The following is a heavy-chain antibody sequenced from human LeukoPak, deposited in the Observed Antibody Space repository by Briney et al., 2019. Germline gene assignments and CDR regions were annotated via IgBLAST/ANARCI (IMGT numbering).Heavy chain of an antibody. Sequence: GRSLRLSCAASGFPFSSYAMHWVRQAPGKGLEWVAVISYDGSNKYYADSVKGRFTISRDNSKNTLFLQMNSLRAEDTAVYYCARDIIAAAGTNPHYWGQGTLVTVSS. V-gene: IGHV3-30-3*01. CDR1: GFPFSSYA. CDR3: ARDIIAAAGTNPHY. CDR2: ISYDGSNK. J-gene: IGHJ4*02. D-gene: IGHD6-13*01.